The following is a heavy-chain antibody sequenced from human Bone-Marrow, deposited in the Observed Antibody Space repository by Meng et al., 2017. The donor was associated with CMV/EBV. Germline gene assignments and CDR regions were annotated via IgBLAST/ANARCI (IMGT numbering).Heavy chain of an antibody. CDR2: IYSGGSST. CDR1: GFTFSSYA. J-gene: IGHJ6*02. Sequence: GESLKISCAASGFTFSSYAMSWVRQAPGKGLEWVSVIYSGGSSTYYADSVKGRFTISRDNSKNTLYLQMNSLRAEDTAVYYCAKDLQRYCSSTSCLIPYYYYYGMDVWGQGTTVTVSS. V-gene: IGHV3-23*03. CDR3: AKDLQRYCSSTSCLIPYYYYYGMDV. D-gene: IGHD2-2*01.